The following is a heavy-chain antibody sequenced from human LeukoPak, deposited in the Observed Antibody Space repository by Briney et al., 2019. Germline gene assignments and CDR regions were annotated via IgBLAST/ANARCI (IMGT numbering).Heavy chain of an antibody. CDR2: IYYSGST. CDR3: ARAAKVAIKFWVRETSPTWFDP. V-gene: IGHV4-30-4*01. CDR1: GGSISSGDYF. Sequence: ASQTLSLTCTVSGGSISSGDYFWSWIRQPPGKGLAWIGYIYYSGSTYYKPSLKSRVTISVDTSKNQFSLKLSSVTAADTAVYYCARAAKVAIKFWVRETSPTWFDPWGQGTLVTVSS. D-gene: IGHD2-15*01. J-gene: IGHJ5*02.